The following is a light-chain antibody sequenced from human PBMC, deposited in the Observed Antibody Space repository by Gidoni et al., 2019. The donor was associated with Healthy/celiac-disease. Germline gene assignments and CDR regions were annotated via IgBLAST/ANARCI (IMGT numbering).Light chain of an antibody. Sequence: QSALTQPPSVSGSPGQSVTISCTGTSSDVGSYNRVSWYQQPPGTATKLMIYEVSNRPSGVPDRFSGSKSGNTASLTISGLQAEDEADYYCSSYTSSSTLFGGGTNLTVL. CDR1: SSDVGSYNR. V-gene: IGLV2-18*02. CDR3: SSYTSSSTL. J-gene: IGLJ2*01. CDR2: EVS.